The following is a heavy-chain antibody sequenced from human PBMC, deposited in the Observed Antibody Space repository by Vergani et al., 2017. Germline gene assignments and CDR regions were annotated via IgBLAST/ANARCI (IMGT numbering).Heavy chain of an antibody. CDR1: GFTFDDYA. J-gene: IGHJ6*04. Sequence: EVQLVESGGGLVQPGRSLRLSCAASGFTFDDYAMHWVRQAPGKGLEWVSGISWNSGSIGYADSVKGRFTISRDNAKNSLYLQMNSLRAEDTAVYYCARDRGVMDVWGKGTTVTVSS. CDR3: ARDRGVMDV. CDR2: ISWNSGSI. V-gene: IGHV3-9*01.